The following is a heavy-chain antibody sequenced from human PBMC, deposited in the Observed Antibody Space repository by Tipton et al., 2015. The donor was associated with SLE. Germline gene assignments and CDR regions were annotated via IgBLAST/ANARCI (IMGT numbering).Heavy chain of an antibody. Sequence: QSGAEVKKPGSSVKVSCKASGGTFSSYAISWVRQAPGQGLEWMGGIIPIFGTANYAQKFQGRVTITADESTSTAYMELSSLRSEDTAVYYCAGAGEGGNPASYYYYGMDVWGQGTTVTVSS. CDR1: GGTFSSYA. CDR3: AGAGEGGNPASYYYYGMDV. V-gene: IGHV1-69*01. J-gene: IGHJ6*02. D-gene: IGHD4-23*01. CDR2: IIPIFGTA.